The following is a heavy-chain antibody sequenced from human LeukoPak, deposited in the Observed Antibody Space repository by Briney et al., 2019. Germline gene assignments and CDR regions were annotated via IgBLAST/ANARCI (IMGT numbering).Heavy chain of an antibody. Sequence: SQTLSLTCTVSGSSISSGSYYWSWIRQPAGKGLEWIGRIYTSGSTNYNPSLKSRVTISVDTSKNQFSLKLSSVTAADTAVYYCGRDHSYDSSGYSRFDSWGKGTLVPVS. V-gene: IGHV4-61*02. CDR3: GRDHSYDSSGYSRFDS. D-gene: IGHD3-22*01. J-gene: IGHJ4*02. CDR2: IYTSGST. CDR1: GSSISSGSYY.